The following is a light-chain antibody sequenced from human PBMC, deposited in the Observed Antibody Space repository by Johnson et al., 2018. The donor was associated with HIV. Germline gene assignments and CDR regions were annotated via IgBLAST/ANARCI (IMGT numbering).Light chain of an antibody. V-gene: IGLV1-51*01. J-gene: IGLJ1*01. CDR3: GTWDSSLRVGF. CDR1: SSNIGNNY. CDR2: DNN. Sequence: QSVLTQPPSVSAAPGQKVTISCSGSSSNIGNNYVSWYQHLPGTAPKLLIYDNNKRPSGIPDRFSGSKSGTSATLGITGLQTWDEADYYCGTWDSSLRVGFFGTGTKVTVL.